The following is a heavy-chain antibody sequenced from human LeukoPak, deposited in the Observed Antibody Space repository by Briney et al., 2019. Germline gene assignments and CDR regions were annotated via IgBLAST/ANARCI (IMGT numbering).Heavy chain of an antibody. CDR1: GGSFSGYY. CDR3: ARLPSGNYYGSGSYYRSVYFDY. J-gene: IGHJ4*02. V-gene: IGHV4-34*01. CDR2: INHSGST. Sequence: SETLSLTCAVYGGSFSGYYWSWIRQPPGKGLEWIGEINHSGSTYYNPSLKSRVTISVDTSKNQFSLKLSSVTAADTAVYYCARLPSGNYYGSGSYYRSVYFDYWGQGTLVTVSS. D-gene: IGHD3-10*01.